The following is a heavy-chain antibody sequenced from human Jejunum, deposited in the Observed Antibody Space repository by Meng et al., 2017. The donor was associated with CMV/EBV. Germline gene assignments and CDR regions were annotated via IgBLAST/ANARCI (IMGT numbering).Heavy chain of an antibody. V-gene: IGHV3-23*03. CDR2: VYSGGGTT. Sequence: GITFSSYAMAWVRQAPGKGLEWVAVVYSGGGTTDYADSVKGRFTISRDNSKNTLYLQMNSLRAEDTAVYYCAKEEGYTRTHYFDYWGQGTLVTVSS. D-gene: IGHD6-13*01. J-gene: IGHJ4*02. CDR1: GITFSSYA. CDR3: AKEEGYTRTHYFDY.